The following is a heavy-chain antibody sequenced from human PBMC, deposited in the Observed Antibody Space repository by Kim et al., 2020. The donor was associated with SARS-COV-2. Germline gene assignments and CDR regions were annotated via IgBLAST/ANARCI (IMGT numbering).Heavy chain of an antibody. D-gene: IGHD6-13*01. CDR2: IYYSGST. V-gene: IGHV4-31*03. Sequence: SETLSLTCTVSGGSISSGGYYWSWIRQHPGKGLEWIGYIYYSGSTYYNPSLKSRVTISVDTSKNQFSLKLSSVTAADTAVYYCARDRDLGGYSSSKTHDAFDIWGQGTMVTVSS. CDR1: GGSISSGGYY. J-gene: IGHJ3*02. CDR3: ARDRDLGGYSSSKTHDAFDI.